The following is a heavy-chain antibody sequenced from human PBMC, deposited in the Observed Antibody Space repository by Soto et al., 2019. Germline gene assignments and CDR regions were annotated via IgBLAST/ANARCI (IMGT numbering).Heavy chain of an antibody. D-gene: IGHD3-16*01. V-gene: IGHV1-18*01. CDR3: ARDLAAFGGVGHGIKRLDY. J-gene: IGHJ4*02. CDR2: ISAYNGNT. CDR1: GYTFTSYG. Sequence: ASVKVSCKASGYTFTSYGISWVRQAPGQGLEWMGWISAYNGNTNYAQKLQGRVTMTTDTSTSTAYMELRSLRSDDTAVYYCARDLAAFGGVGHGIKRLDYWGQGTLVTVSS.